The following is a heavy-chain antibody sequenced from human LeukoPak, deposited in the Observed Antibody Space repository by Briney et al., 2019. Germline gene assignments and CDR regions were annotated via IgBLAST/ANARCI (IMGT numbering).Heavy chain of an antibody. CDR1: GFAFSSYA. CDR3: VKDQVLRGSGSYGDY. V-gene: IGHV3-64D*09. J-gene: IGHJ4*02. CDR2: ISRDWGTL. D-gene: IGHD3-10*02. Sequence: GGSLRLSSLASGFAFSSYAMYWVRQAPGKGLEYVSAISRDWGTLCPADSVKGRITISRDNSKNTLYLQMSSLRPEDTAVYYCVKDQVLRGSGSYGDYWGQGTLVTVSS.